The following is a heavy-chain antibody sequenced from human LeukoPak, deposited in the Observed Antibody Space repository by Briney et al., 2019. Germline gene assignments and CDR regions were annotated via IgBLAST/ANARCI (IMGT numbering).Heavy chain of an antibody. CDR3: TRDHITSWQIDF. CDR2: IYRDGST. V-gene: IGHV3-53*01. J-gene: IGHJ4*02. Sequence: GGSLGLSCAASGFTVSGSYMSWVRHVPGRGLECVSDIYRDGSTYYADSVKGRFTISRDNTRNTVYLQMNNLSAEDTAVYYCTRDHITSWQIDFWGQGTMVTVSS. CDR1: GFTVSGSY. D-gene: IGHD2-2*01.